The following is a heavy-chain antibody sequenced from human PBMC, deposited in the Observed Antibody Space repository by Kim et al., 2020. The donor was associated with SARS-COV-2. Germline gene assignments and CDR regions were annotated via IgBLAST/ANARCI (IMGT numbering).Heavy chain of an antibody. V-gene: IGHV4-4*02. CDR1: GGSISSSNW. Sequence: SETLSLTCAVSGGSISSSNWWSWVRQPPGKGLEWIGEIYHSGSTNYNPSLKSRVTISVDKSKNQFSLKLSSVTAADTAVYYCARALMGRLSGSLPYYGMDVWGQGTTVTVSS. D-gene: IGHD1-26*01. CDR3: ARALMGRLSGSLPYYGMDV. CDR2: IYHSGST. J-gene: IGHJ6*02.